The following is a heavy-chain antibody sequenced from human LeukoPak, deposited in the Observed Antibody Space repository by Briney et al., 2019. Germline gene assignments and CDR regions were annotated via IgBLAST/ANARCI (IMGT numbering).Heavy chain of an antibody. J-gene: IGHJ4*02. Sequence: TGGSLRLSCAASGFTFSDSSMNWVRQAPGKGLEWVSAISGSGGSTYYADSVKGRFTISRDNSKNTLYLQMNSLRAEDTAVYYCAKDRWDYCSGGSCYEFDYWGQGTLVTVSS. V-gene: IGHV3-23*01. CDR3: AKDRWDYCSGGSCYEFDY. CDR1: GFTFSDSS. CDR2: ISGSGGST. D-gene: IGHD2-15*01.